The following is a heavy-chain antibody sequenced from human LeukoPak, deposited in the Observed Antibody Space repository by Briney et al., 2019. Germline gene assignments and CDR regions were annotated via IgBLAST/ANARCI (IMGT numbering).Heavy chain of an antibody. J-gene: IGHJ3*02. CDR3: ARDQDCTNGVCYTPGAFDI. V-gene: IGHV3-7*01. CDR2: IKQDGSEK. D-gene: IGHD2-8*01. Sequence: GGSLRLSCAASGFTFSSYWMSWVRQAPGKGLEWVANIKQDGSEKYYVDSVKGRFTISRDNAKNSLYLQMNSLRAEDTAVYYCARDQDCTNGVCYTPGAFDIWGQGTMVTVTS. CDR1: GFTFSSYW.